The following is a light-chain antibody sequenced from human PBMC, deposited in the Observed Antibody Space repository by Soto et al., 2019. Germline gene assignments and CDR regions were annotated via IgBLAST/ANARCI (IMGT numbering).Light chain of an antibody. CDR3: QQYGSSPWT. J-gene: IGKJ1*01. Sequence: EIVLTQSPATLSLSPGERATLPCRASQSVSSYLAWYQQKPGQAPRLLIYDASNRATGIPARFSGSGSGTDFTLTVSRLEPEDFAVYYCQQYGSSPWTFGQGTKVDIK. CDR1: QSVSSY. CDR2: DAS. V-gene: IGKV3-20*01.